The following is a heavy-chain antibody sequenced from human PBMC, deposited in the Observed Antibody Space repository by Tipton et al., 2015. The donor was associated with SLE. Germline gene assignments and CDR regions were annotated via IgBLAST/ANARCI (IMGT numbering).Heavy chain of an antibody. CDR1: GGSISSDY. CDR3: ARISVDTTMAQRVDYGMDV. J-gene: IGHJ6*02. Sequence: GSLRLSCTVSGGSISSDYWTWIRQPPGKGLEWIGSIFYTGSTTYNPSLKSRLTMSVDTPKNQFSLKLTSVTAAGTAVYYCARISVDTTMAQRVDYGMDVWGQGTTVTVSS. V-gene: IGHV4-59*01. CDR2: IFYTGST. D-gene: IGHD5-18*01.